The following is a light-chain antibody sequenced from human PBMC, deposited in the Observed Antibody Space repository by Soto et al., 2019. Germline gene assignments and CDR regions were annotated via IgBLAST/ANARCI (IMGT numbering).Light chain of an antibody. CDR1: ESNVESNS. CDR3: ASWDDSLNGPV. V-gene: IGLV1-44*01. CDR2: ADS. J-gene: IGLJ2*01. Sequence: QSVLTQPPSASGAPGQRVILSCSGSESNVESNSVTWYQHLPGTAPQLLIYADSQRPARVPGRFSGSHSGTSASLAISGLRSEDEDNYYCASWDDSLNGPVFGGGTKLTVL.